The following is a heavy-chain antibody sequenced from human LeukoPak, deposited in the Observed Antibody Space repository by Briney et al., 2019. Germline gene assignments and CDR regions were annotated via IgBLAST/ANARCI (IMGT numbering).Heavy chain of an antibody. CDR1: GSTFSSYW. Sequence: PGGPLRLSCAASGSTFSSYWMSWVRQAPGKGLEWVANIKQDGSEKYYVDSVKGRFTISRDNAKNSLYLQMNSLRAEDTAVYYCARVGVVVPAAKRRGAFDIWGQGTMVTVSS. V-gene: IGHV3-7*01. J-gene: IGHJ3*02. D-gene: IGHD2-2*01. CDR2: IKQDGSEK. CDR3: ARVGVVVPAAKRRGAFDI.